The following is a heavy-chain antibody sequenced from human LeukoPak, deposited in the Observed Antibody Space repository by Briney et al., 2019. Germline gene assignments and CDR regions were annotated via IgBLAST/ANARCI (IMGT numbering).Heavy chain of an antibody. CDR1: GFTFSHYG. Sequence: GGSLRLSCAASGFTFSHYGMHWVRQTPGPGLEWVAVIWSDGSNKYYAKSVKGRFTISRDNSKNSLFLQMNSLRAEDTAVYYCAKDAQRGFDYSTSLQTWGQGILVTVSS. J-gene: IGHJ5*02. CDR3: AKDAQRGFDYSTSLQT. V-gene: IGHV3-33*06. CDR2: IWSDGSNK. D-gene: IGHD4-11*01.